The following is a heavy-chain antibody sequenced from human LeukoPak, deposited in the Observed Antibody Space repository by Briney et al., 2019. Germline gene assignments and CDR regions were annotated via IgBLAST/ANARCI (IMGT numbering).Heavy chain of an antibody. CDR1: GFTFSSYG. J-gene: IGHJ4*02. D-gene: IGHD3-16*02. CDR2: IWYDGSNK. V-gene: IGHV3-33*06. Sequence: PGGSLRLSCAASGFTFSSYGMHWVRQAPGKGLEWVAVIWYDGSNKYYADSVQGRFTISRDNSKNTLYLQMNSLRAEDTAVYYCAKDLPYVWGSYRRLCDYWGQGTLVTVSS. CDR3: AKDLPYVWGSYRRLCDY.